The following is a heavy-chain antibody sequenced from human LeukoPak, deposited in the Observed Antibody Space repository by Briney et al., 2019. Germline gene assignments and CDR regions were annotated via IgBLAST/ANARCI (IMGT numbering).Heavy chain of an antibody. V-gene: IGHV4-39*07. CDR1: GYSISNNY. CDR3: ARDLDPRGYPFDY. J-gene: IGHJ4*02. Sequence: SETLSLTCTVSGYSISNNYWSWIRQPPGKGLEWIGSIYYSGSTYYNPSLKSRVTISVDTSKNQFSLKLSSVTAADTAVYYCARDLDPRGYPFDYWGQGTLVTVSS. CDR2: IYYSGST. D-gene: IGHD6-13*01.